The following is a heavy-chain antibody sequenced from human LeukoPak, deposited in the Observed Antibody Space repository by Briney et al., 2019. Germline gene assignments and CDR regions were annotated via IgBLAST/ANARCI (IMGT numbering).Heavy chain of an antibody. J-gene: IGHJ4*02. CDR2: ISYDGSNK. D-gene: IGHD4-23*01. V-gene: IGHV3-30*04. Sequence: GGSLRLSCAASGFTFSSYAMHWVRQAPGKGLEWVAVISYDGSNKYYADSVKGRFTISRDNSKNTLYLQMNSLRAEDTAVYYCAKPGAKNSVTLDYWGQGTLVTVSS. CDR1: GFTFSSYA. CDR3: AKPGAKNSVTLDY.